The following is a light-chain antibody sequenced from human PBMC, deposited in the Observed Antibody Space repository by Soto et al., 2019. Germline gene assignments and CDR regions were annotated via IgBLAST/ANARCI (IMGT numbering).Light chain of an antibody. V-gene: IGKV3-11*01. CDR2: DAS. Sequence: EIVLTQSPATLSLSPGERATLSCRASQSVSSYLAWYQQKPGQAPRLLIYDASNRATGIPARFSGSGSGTDFFPTISSLEPEDFAVYYCQQRSNWPTWTFGQGTKVEIK. CDR3: QQRSNWPTWT. CDR1: QSVSSY. J-gene: IGKJ1*01.